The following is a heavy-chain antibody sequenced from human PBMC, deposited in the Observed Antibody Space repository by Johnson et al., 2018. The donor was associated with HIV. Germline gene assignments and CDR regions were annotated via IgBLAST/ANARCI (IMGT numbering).Heavy chain of an antibody. D-gene: IGHD5-18*01. CDR3: ARAYSYGAFDI. V-gene: IGHV3-66*01. CDR2: IYSGDTT. Sequence: VQLVESGGGVVQPGRSLRLSCVASGFTVISNHMSWVRQAPGKGLEWVSVIYSGDTTYYADSVKGRFTISRDNSKNTLYLQMNSLRAEDTAVYYCARAYSYGAFDIWGQGTMVTVSS. J-gene: IGHJ3*02. CDR1: GFTVISNH.